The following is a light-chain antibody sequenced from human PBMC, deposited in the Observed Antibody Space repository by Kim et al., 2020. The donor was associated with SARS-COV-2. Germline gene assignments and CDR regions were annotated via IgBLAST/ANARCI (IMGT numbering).Light chain of an antibody. V-gene: IGLV1-47*01. CDR1: NSNVGTNF. Sequence: ELTQPPSASGTPGQRVTISCSGNNSNVGTNFVYWYQQLPGTAPKLLISRNDQRPSGVPDRFSGSKSGTSASLAISGLRSEDEALYYCASWDDSLRASFVFGTGTKVTVL. CDR2: RND. J-gene: IGLJ1*01. CDR3: ASWDDSLRASFV.